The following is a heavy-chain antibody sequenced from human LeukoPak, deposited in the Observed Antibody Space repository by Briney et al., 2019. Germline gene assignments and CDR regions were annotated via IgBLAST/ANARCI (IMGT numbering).Heavy chain of an antibody. CDR1: GGSISSYY. CDR3: ARRESAEYFHH. Sequence: SETLSLTCTVSGGSISSYYWSWIRQPPGKGLEWIGYIYYSGSTNYNPSLKSRVTISIDTSKNQFSLKLSSVTAADTAVYYCARRESAEYFHHWGQGTLVTVSS. D-gene: IGHD1-26*01. CDR2: IYYSGST. J-gene: IGHJ1*01. V-gene: IGHV4-59*08.